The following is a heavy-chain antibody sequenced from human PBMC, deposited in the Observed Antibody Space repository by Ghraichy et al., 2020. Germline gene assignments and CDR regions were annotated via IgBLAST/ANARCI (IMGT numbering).Heavy chain of an antibody. Sequence: SETLSLICTVSGGSVSSGGYYWSWIRQPPGKGLEWIGYVSYSGSSTYNPSLTSRVAISIDTSKDQFSLKLSSVTAADTAVYYCAAETLSAYYDSSGYCTLDYWGQGAIVTVSS. D-gene: IGHD3-22*01. CDR2: VSYSGSS. CDR1: GGSVSSGGYY. CDR3: AAETLSAYYDSSGYCTLDY. J-gene: IGHJ4*02. V-gene: IGHV4-61*08.